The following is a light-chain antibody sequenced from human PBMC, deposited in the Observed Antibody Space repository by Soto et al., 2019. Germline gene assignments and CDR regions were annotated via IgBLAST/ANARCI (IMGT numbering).Light chain of an antibody. CDR3: QQYYRAPWT. CDR1: QSVLYSSNNKTS. V-gene: IGKV4-1*01. CDR2: WAS. Sequence: IVMTPSPDSLAVSLGERATINCPSSQSVLYSSNNKTSLAWYQQKPGQPPKLLIDWASTRATGVPDRFSGSGSATGFTLTINTLQAEDVAVYYCQQYYRAPWTFGQGTKVEVK. J-gene: IGKJ1*01.